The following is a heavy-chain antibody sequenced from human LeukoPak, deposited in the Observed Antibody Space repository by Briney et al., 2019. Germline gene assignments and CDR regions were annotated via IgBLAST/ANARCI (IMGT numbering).Heavy chain of an antibody. J-gene: IGHJ4*02. V-gene: IGHV3-30-3*01. CDR1: GFTFSSYA. Sequence: GGSLRLSCAASGFTFSSYAMNWVRQAPGKGLEWVALTSSDGSDQYYADFVKGRFTISKDKSKNTLYLQMNSLKIEDTAVYYCARGSVGTPPPFDFWGQGTLDTVSS. D-gene: IGHD2-15*01. CDR3: ARGSVGTPPPFDF. CDR2: TSSDGSDQ.